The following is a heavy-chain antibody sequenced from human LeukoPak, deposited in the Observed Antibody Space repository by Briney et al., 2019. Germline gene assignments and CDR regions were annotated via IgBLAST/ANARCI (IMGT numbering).Heavy chain of an antibody. CDR1: GGSISSYY. V-gene: IGHV4-4*09. Sequence: PSETLSLTCTVSGGSISSYYWSWIRQPPGKGLEWIGYIYTSGSTNYNPSLKSRVTISVDTSKNQFSLKLSSVTAADTAVYYCARRTRLSEWYYFDYWGQGTLVTVSS. J-gene: IGHJ4*02. CDR3: ARRTRLSEWYYFDY. CDR2: IYTSGST. D-gene: IGHD3-3*01.